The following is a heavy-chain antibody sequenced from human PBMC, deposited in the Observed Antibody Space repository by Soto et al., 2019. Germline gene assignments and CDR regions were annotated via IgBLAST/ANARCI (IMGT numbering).Heavy chain of an antibody. CDR2: ISGSGGST. V-gene: IGHV3-23*01. CDR1: GFTFSSYA. D-gene: IGHD6-25*01. Sequence: GSLRLSCAASGFTFSSYAMSWVRQAPGKGLEWVSAISGSGGSTYYADSVKGRFTISRDNSKNTLYLQMNSLRAEDTAVYYCAKDTDLFENGYHDYWGQGTLVTVSS. CDR3: AKDTDLFENGYHDY. J-gene: IGHJ4*02.